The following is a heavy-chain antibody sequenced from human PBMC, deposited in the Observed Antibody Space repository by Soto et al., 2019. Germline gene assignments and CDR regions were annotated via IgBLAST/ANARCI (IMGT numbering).Heavy chain of an antibody. D-gene: IGHD6-13*01. V-gene: IGHV3-74*01. CDR1: GFSLSDYW. J-gene: IGHJ4*02. Sequence: GGSLRLSCAASGFSLSDYWMHWVRQVPGKGLLWVSRISVDGRGTGYADSVKGRFTISRDNAKNSLYLQMNSLRAEDTALYYCARRSHPRIAGLYHYDHWGQGTLVTVSS. CDR3: ARRSHPRIAGLYHYDH. CDR2: ISVDGRGT.